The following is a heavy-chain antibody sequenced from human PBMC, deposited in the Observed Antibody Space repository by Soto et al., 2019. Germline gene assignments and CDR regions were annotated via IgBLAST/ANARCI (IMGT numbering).Heavy chain of an antibody. Sequence: SETLSLTCPVSGGSISSGGYYWSWIRQHPGKGLEWIGYIYYSGSTYYNPSLKSRVTISVDTSKNQFSLKLSSVTAADTAVYYCARVRMEENWFDPWGQGTLVTVSA. CDR2: IYYSGST. CDR1: GGSISSGGYY. D-gene: IGHD2-8*01. V-gene: IGHV4-31*03. J-gene: IGHJ5*02. CDR3: ARVRMEENWFDP.